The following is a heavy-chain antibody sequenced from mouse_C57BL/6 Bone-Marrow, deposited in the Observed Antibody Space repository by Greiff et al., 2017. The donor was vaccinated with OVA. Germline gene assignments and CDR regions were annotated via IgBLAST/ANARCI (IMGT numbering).Heavy chain of an antibody. CDR1: GYTFTDYY. Sequence: VQLQQPGAELVRPGTSVKLSCKASGYTFTDYYINWVKQRPGQGLEWIGWIFPGSGSTYYNEKFKGKATLTVDKSSSTAYMLLSSLTSEDSAVYFCARWAYYSNLRSRFDYWGQGTTLTVSS. CDR2: IFPGSGST. D-gene: IGHD2-5*01. CDR3: ARWAYYSNLRSRFDY. V-gene: IGHV1-75*01. J-gene: IGHJ2*01.